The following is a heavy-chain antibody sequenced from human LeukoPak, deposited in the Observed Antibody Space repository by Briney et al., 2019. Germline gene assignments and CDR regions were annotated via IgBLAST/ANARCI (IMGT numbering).Heavy chain of an antibody. D-gene: IGHD3-9*01. Sequence: ASVKVSCKVSGYSITELSTHWVRQAPGKGLKWMGGFDPGSGEIIYEQKFQDRVTMTEDTSTDTANMELSSLRSEDTALYYCATGTRYDLLPFWGQGTLVTVSS. CDR3: ATGTRYDLLPF. CDR1: GYSITELS. CDR2: FDPGSGEI. J-gene: IGHJ4*02. V-gene: IGHV1-24*01.